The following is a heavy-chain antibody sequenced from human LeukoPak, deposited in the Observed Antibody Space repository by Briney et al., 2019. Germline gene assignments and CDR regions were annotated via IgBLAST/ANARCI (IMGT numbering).Heavy chain of an antibody. CDR1: GGSVSSSDYY. CDR2: VYYRGST. D-gene: IGHD3-22*01. Sequence: SETLSVTCTVSGGSVSSSDYYWGWIRQPPGKGLEWIGVVYYRGSTYYNPSLQSRVTISVDTSKNHFSLNLSSVTAADTAIYYCARRHYSDATDVGGFDYWGQGTLVTVSS. V-gene: IGHV4-39*02. CDR3: ARRHYSDATDVGGFDY. J-gene: IGHJ4*02.